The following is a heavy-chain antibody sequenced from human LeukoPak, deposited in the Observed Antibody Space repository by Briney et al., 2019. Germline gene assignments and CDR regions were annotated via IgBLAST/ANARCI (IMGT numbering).Heavy chain of an antibody. CDR1: GFTFTNAW. V-gene: IGHV3-15*01. J-gene: IGHJ4*02. D-gene: IGHD1-14*01. Sequence: PGGSLRLSCAASGFTFTNAWMSWVRQAPGKGLEWVGRIKSKTEGATRDFAATVKGRFTISRDDSKNTLYLQMSSLKTDDTAVYYCTAGTGRSDFDYWGQGTLVTVPS. CDR3: TAGTGRSDFDY. CDR2: IKSKTEGATR.